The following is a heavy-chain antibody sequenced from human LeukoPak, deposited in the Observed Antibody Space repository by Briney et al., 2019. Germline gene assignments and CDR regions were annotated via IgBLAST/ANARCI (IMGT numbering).Heavy chain of an antibody. Sequence: SETLSLTCAVYGGSFSGYYWSWIRQPPGKGLEWIGEINHSGSTNYNPSLKSRVTISVDTSKKQFSLKVRSVTAADTAIYYCARHAPVEPPARAFDYWGQGTLVTVSS. CDR2: INHSGST. CDR3: ARHAPVEPPARAFDY. V-gene: IGHV4-34*01. CDR1: GGSFSGYY. J-gene: IGHJ4*02. D-gene: IGHD2-2*01.